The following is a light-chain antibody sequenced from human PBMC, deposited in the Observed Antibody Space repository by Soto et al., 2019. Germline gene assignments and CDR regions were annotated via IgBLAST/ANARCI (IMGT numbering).Light chain of an antibody. V-gene: IGKV3-15*01. Sequence: EIVMTQSPATLSVSLGDRATLSCRASQSVGSYLAWYQQKPGQAPRLLIYGASTRATGIPARFSGSGSETDFTLTISRLEPEDSAVYYCQQYGYSFWTFGQGTRVEIK. CDR1: QSVGSY. CDR2: GAS. CDR3: QQYGYSFWT. J-gene: IGKJ1*01.